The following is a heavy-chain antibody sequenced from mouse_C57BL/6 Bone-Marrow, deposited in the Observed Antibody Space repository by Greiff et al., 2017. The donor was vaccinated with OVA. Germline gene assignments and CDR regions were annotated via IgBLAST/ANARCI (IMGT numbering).Heavy chain of an antibody. Sequence: QVQLQQPGAELVRPGTSVKLSCKASGYTFTSYWMHWVKQRPGQGLEWIGVIDPSDSYTNYNQKFKGKATLTVDTSSSTAYMQLSSLTSEDSAVYYCAREGITTVVATDYFDYWGQGTTLTASS. CDR1: GYTFTSYW. V-gene: IGHV1-59*01. D-gene: IGHD1-1*01. CDR3: AREGITTVVATDYFDY. CDR2: IDPSDSYT. J-gene: IGHJ2*01.